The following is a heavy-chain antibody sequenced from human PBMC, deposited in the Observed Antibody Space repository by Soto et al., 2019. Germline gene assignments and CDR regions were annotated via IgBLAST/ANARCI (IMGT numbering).Heavy chain of an antibody. J-gene: IGHJ4*02. Sequence: QVQPVQSGAELKKPGSSVKVSCKASGGTFSSYSINWVRQAPGQGLEWIGELIPNYTTATYAQKFQGRLTITADESTSTDYMDRSRLRSEETAVYYCERDGGRESGGIDYWGQGGLVTVSS. CDR2: LIPNYTTA. D-gene: IGHD2-15*01. CDR1: GGTFSSYS. V-gene: IGHV1-69*01. CDR3: ERDGGRESGGIDY.